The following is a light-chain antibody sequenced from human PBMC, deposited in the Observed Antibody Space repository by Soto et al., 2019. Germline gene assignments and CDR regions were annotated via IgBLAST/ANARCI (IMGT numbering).Light chain of an antibody. Sequence: ETVLTQSPGTLSLSPGERATLSCRASQSVSSSYLAWYQQKPGPDPRLLSYGASSRDTGIPDRFSGSGSGTDFTLTIRRLEPEDFAVYYCQQYGSSPPSWTFGQGTKVEIK. CDR1: QSVSSSY. J-gene: IGKJ1*01. CDR2: GAS. CDR3: QQYGSSPPSWT. V-gene: IGKV3-20*01.